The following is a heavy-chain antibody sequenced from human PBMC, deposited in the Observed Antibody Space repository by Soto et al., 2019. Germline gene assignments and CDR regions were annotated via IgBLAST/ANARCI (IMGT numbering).Heavy chain of an antibody. V-gene: IGHV1-58*02. J-gene: IGHJ6*02. D-gene: IGHD4-17*01. CDR2: IVVGSGNT. Sequence: SVKVSCKASGFTFTSSAMQWVRQARGQRLEWIGWIVVGSGNTNYAQKFQERVTITRDMSTSTAYMELNSLKTEDTAVYYCSITVTTAYGMDVWGQGTTVTVSS. CDR1: GFTFTSSA. CDR3: SITVTTAYGMDV.